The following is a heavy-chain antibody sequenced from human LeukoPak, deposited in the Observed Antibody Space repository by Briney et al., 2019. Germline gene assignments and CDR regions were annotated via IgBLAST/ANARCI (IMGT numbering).Heavy chain of an antibody. Sequence: PSETLSLTCTVSGGSISSYYWSWIRQPPGKGLEWIGYICYSGSTNYNPSLKSRVTISVDTSKNQFSLKLSSVTAADTAVYYCARGPLGVRFLEWLVDWGQGTLVTVSP. D-gene: IGHD3-3*01. J-gene: IGHJ4*02. CDR1: GGSISSYY. CDR3: ARGPLGVRFLEWLVD. CDR2: ICYSGST. V-gene: IGHV4-59*01.